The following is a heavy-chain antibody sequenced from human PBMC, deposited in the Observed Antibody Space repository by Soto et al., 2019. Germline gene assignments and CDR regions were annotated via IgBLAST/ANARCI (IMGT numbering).Heavy chain of an antibody. CDR1: GFSFSSYA. Sequence: GGSLRLSCAASGFSFSSYAMSWVRQAPEKGLEWVSVIGGSGGSTYYADSVKGRFTISRDNSKNTLSLQMNGLRAEDSAVYYCAKDLRGTYYDFDFWGQGTLVTVSS. D-gene: IGHD1-26*01. CDR2: IGGSGGST. J-gene: IGHJ4*02. CDR3: AKDLRGTYYDFDF. V-gene: IGHV3-23*01.